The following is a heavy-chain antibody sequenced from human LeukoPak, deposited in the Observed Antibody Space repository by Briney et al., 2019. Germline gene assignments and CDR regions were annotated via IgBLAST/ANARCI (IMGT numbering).Heavy chain of an antibody. Sequence: SVNVSCKASGGTFSSYAISWVRQAPGQGLEWMGGIIPIFGTANYAQKLQGRVTMTTDTSTSTAYMELRSLRSDDTAVYYCARGPFTIFGVVMAGEADYWGQGTLVTVSS. J-gene: IGHJ4*02. CDR3: ARGPFTIFGVVMAGEADY. CDR1: GGTFSSYA. V-gene: IGHV1-69*05. CDR2: IIPIFGTA. D-gene: IGHD3-3*01.